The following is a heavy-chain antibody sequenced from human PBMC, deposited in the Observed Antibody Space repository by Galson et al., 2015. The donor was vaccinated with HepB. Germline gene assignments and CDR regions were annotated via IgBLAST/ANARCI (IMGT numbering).Heavy chain of an antibody. CDR1: GGSISSYY. Sequence: ETLSLTCTVSGGSISSYYWSWIRQPPGKGLEWIGYIYYSGSTNYNPSLKSRVTISVDTSKNQFSLKLSSVTAADTAVYYCASSLLEGDFWSGYYWYWGQGTLVTVSS. V-gene: IGHV4-59*01. J-gene: IGHJ4*02. CDR2: IYYSGST. CDR3: ASSLLEGDFWSGYYWY. D-gene: IGHD3-3*01.